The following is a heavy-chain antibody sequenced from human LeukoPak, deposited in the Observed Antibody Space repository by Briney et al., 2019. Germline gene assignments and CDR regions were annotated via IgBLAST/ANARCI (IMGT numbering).Heavy chain of an antibody. CDR2: MNPNSGNT. CDR3: ARLSKVRGVITYDAFDI. Sequence: ASVKVSCKASGYTFTSYDINWVRQATGQGLEWMGWMNPNSGNTGYAQKFQGRVTMTRNTSISTAYMELSSLRSGDTAVYYCARLSKVRGVITYDAFDIWGQGTMVTVSS. CDR1: GYTFTSYD. J-gene: IGHJ3*02. D-gene: IGHD3-10*01. V-gene: IGHV1-8*01.